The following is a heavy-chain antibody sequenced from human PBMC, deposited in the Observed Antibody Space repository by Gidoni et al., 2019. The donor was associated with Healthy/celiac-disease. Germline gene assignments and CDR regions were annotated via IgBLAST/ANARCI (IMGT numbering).Heavy chain of an antibody. J-gene: IGHJ4*02. Sequence: QVQLVESGGGLVKPGGSLRLSCAASGFTFSYYYMCWIRQAPGKGLEWVSYISSSGSTIYYADSVKGRFTISRDNAKNSLYLQMNSLRAEDTAVYYCASWWYSSSWYTDDYWGQGTLVTVSS. CDR3: ASWWYSSSWYTDDY. V-gene: IGHV3-11*01. D-gene: IGHD6-13*01. CDR1: GFTFSYYY. CDR2: ISSSGSTI.